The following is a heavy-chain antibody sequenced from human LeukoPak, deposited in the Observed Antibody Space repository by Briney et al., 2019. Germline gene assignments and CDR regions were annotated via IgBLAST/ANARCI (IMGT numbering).Heavy chain of an antibody. D-gene: IGHD3-22*01. Sequence: GGSLRLSCAASGFTLSSHPMNWVRQAPGKGLEWVSYIGNDGRMMYYADPVKGRFTISRDSAKNSLFLQMNSLGADDTAVYYCARDASHFDSSGYFHNYYYGMDVWGQGTTVTVSS. CDR2: IGNDGRMM. CDR1: GFTLSSHP. J-gene: IGHJ6*02. CDR3: ARDASHFDSSGYFHNYYYGMDV. V-gene: IGHV3-48*03.